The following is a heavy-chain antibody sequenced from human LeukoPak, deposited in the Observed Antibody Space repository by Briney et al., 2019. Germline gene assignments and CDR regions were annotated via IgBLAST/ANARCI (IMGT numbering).Heavy chain of an antibody. J-gene: IGHJ4*02. CDR1: GYSISSGYY. CDR2: IYHSGST. CDR3: ARGSGSYYVDFDY. V-gene: IGHV4-38-2*02. Sequence: PSETLSLTCTVSGYSISSGYYWGWIRQPPGKGLEWIGSIYHSGSTYYNPSLKSRVTISVDTSKNQFSLKLSSVTAADTAVYYCARGSGSYYVDFDYWGQGTLVTVSS. D-gene: IGHD1-26*01.